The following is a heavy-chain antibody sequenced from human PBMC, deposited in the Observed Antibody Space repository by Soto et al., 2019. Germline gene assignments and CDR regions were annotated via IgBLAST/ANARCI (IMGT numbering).Heavy chain of an antibody. Sequence: QITMKESGPTLVKPTQTLTLTCTFSGFSLSTSGVGVGWIRQPPGKALEWLALIYWDDDKRYSPSLKSRLTITKDTSKNQMVLTMTNMDPVDTATYYCAHSRCGGDCYRGLFQHWGQGTLVTVSS. CDR3: AHSRCGGDCYRGLFQH. CDR1: GFSLSTSGVG. CDR2: IYWDDDK. J-gene: IGHJ1*01. V-gene: IGHV2-5*02. D-gene: IGHD2-21*02.